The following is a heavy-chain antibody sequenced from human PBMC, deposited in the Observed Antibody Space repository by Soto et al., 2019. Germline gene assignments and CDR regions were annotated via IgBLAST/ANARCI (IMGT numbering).Heavy chain of an antibody. CDR2: MYYTGKT. J-gene: IGHJ4*02. Sequence: QVQLQESGPGLVKPSQTLSLTCTVSGTTISSGDHYWSWIRQAPGKGLEWNGYMYYTGKTYYNTSLQSRVTLSVDTSKNQFSLKMTSVTAADTAMYFCARVYGRGDYFDFWGRGTLVSVSS. CDR3: ARVYGRGDYFDF. D-gene: IGHD1-26*01. V-gene: IGHV4-30-4*01. CDR1: GTTISSGDHY.